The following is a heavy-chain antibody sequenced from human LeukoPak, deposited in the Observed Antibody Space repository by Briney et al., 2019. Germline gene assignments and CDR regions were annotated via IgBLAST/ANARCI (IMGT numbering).Heavy chain of an antibody. J-gene: IGHJ4*02. V-gene: IGHV4-39*01. D-gene: IGHD3-10*01. CDR2: IYYSGST. CDR1: GGSISSSSYY. CDR3: ARHSFKYLWFGEPSYFDY. Sequence: SETLSLTCTVSGGSISSSSYYWGWIRQPPGKGLEWIGSIYYSGSTYYNPSLKSRVTISVDTSKNQFSLKLSSVTAADTAVYYCARHSFKYLWFGEPSYFDYWGQGTLVTVSS.